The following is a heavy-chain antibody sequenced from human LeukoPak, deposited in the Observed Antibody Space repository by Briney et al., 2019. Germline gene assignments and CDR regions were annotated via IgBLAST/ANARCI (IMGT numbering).Heavy chain of an antibody. V-gene: IGHV3-48*02. CDR2: ISGRTGTM. D-gene: IGHD3-16*01. CDR1: GFTFSSYS. CDR3: ARGLGAFDY. Sequence: GGSLRLSCAAAGFTFSSYSMNWVRQAPGKGLEWISYISGRTGTMYYADSVQGRFTISRDNARNSLYLQMNSLRDEDTAVYYCARGLGAFDYWGQGTLVTVSS. J-gene: IGHJ4*02.